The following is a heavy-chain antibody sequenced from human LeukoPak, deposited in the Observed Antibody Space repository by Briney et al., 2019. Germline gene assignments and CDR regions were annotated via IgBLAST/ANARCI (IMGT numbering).Heavy chain of an antibody. V-gene: IGHV3-23*01. CDR3: RIAAAGGDH. CDR1: GFTFSSYA. J-gene: IGHJ4*02. Sequence: GGSLRLSCAASGFTFSSYAMSWVRQAPGKGLEWVSAISGNGDSAYYADSVKGRFTISRDNSKNTLYLQMNSLRAEDTAVYYCRIAAAGGDHWGRGTLVTVSS. CDR2: ISGNGDSA. D-gene: IGHD6-13*01.